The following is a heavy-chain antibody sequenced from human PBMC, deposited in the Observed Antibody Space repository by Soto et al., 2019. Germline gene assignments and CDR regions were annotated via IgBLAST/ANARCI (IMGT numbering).Heavy chain of an antibody. Sequence: SGGSLRLSCAASGFTFSDYYMSWIRQAPGKGLEWVSYISSSSGYTNYADSVKGRFTISGDNAKNSLYLQMNSLRAEDTAVYYCAKEYGRLDYWGQGTLVTVSS. CDR1: GFTFSDYY. D-gene: IGHD4-17*01. V-gene: IGHV3-11*06. CDR3: AKEYGRLDY. J-gene: IGHJ4*02. CDR2: ISSSSGYT.